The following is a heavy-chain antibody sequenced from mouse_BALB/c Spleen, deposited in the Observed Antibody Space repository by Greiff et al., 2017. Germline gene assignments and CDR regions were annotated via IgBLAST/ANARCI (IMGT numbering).Heavy chain of an antibody. CDR2: IYPGDGDT. CDR1: GYAFSRYW. D-gene: IGHD1-1*01. CDR3: ARAILRSYAMDY. Sequence: VQLQESGAELVRPGSSVKISCKASGYAFSRYWMNWVKQRPGQGLEWIGQIYPGDGDTNYNGKFKGKATLTADKSSSTAYKQLSSLTSEDSAVYFCARAILRSYAMDYWGQGTSVTVSS. V-gene: IGHV1-80*01. J-gene: IGHJ4*01.